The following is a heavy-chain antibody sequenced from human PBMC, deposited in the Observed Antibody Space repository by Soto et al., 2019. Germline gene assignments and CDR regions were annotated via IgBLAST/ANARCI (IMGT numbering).Heavy chain of an antibody. CDR3: ARAADYGDYLNWFDP. CDR2: MNPNSGNT. Sequence: ASVKVSCKASGYLFTSSDINWVRQATGQGLEWMGWMNPNSGNTGYAQKFQGRVTMTRNTSISTAYMELSSLRSEDTAVYYCARAADYGDYLNWFDPWGQGTLVTVSS. CDR1: GYLFTSSD. D-gene: IGHD4-17*01. V-gene: IGHV1-8*01. J-gene: IGHJ5*02.